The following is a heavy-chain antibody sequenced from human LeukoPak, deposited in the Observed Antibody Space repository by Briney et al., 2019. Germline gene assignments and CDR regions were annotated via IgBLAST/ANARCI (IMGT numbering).Heavy chain of an antibody. CDR2: ISGSGGST. Sequence: GGSLRPSCAASGFTFSSYAMTWVRQAPGKGLEWISAISGSGGSTYYADSVKGRFTISRDNSKNTLYLQMNSLRAEDTAVYYCAKVSSVWYCWGQGTLVTVSS. J-gene: IGHJ4*02. D-gene: IGHD6-19*01. V-gene: IGHV3-23*01. CDR3: AKVSSVWYC. CDR1: GFTFSSYA.